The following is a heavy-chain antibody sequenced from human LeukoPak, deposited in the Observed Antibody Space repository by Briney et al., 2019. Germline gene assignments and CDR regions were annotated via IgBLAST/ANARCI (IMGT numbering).Heavy chain of an antibody. J-gene: IGHJ5*02. CDR3: ARDSGGEVLDSGYDWGYWFDP. CDR1: GYTFTSYG. Sequence: ASVKVSCKASGYTFTSYGISWVRQAPGQGFEWMGWISAYNGNTNYTQKLQGRVTMTTDTSTSTAYMELRSLRSDDTAVYYCARDSGGEVLDSGYDWGYWFDPWGQGTLVTVSS. V-gene: IGHV1-18*04. D-gene: IGHD5-12*01. CDR2: ISAYNGNT.